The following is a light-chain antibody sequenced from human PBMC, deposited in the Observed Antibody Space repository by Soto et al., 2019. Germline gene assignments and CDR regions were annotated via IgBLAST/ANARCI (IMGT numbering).Light chain of an antibody. V-gene: IGKV1-39*01. CDR1: QSISSD. Sequence: VTITCRASQSISSDLHWYQQKPGKAPKLLISAASILQSGVPSRFSGSGSGTDFTLTISSLQPEDFATYFCQQSFSTPYTFGQGTKVDIK. J-gene: IGKJ2*01. CDR3: QQSFSTPYT. CDR2: AAS.